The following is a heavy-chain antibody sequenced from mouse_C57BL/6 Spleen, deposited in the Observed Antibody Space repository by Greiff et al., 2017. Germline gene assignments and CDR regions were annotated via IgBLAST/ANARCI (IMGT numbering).Heavy chain of an antibody. Sequence: EVQLQQSGAELVRPGASVKLSCTASGFNIKDDYMHWVKQRPEQGLEWIGWIDPENGDTEYASKFQGKATITADTSSNTAYLQLSSLTSEDTAVYYCTTGRLLRSFYAMDYWGQGTSVTVSS. CDR1: GFNIKDDY. CDR2: IDPENGDT. V-gene: IGHV14-4*01. CDR3: TTGRLLRSFYAMDY. J-gene: IGHJ4*01. D-gene: IGHD1-1*01.